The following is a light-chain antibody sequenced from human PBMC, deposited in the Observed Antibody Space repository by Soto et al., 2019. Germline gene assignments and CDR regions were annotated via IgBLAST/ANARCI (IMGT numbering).Light chain of an antibody. CDR3: QVWDSSSEDVV. CDR2: YDS. Sequence: SYELTQAPSVSVAPGKTARITCGGNNIGSKSVHWYQQKPGQAPVLVIYYDSDRPSGIPERFSGSNSGNTATLTISRVEAGDEADYYCQVWDSSSEDVVFGGGTKLTVL. V-gene: IGLV3-21*04. J-gene: IGLJ2*01. CDR1: NIGSKS.